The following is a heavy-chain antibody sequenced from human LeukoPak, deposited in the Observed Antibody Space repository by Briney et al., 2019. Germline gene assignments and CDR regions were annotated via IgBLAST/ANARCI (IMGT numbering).Heavy chain of an antibody. D-gene: IGHD1-1*01. Sequence: SETLSLTCTVSGGSISSSSYYWGWIRQPPGKGLEWIGSIYYSGSTYYNPSLKSRVTISVDTSKNQFSLKLSSVTAADTAVYYCATYVQLEYFDYWGQGTLVTISS. CDR2: IYYSGST. CDR3: ATYVQLEYFDY. CDR1: GGSISSSSYY. V-gene: IGHV4-39*07. J-gene: IGHJ4*02.